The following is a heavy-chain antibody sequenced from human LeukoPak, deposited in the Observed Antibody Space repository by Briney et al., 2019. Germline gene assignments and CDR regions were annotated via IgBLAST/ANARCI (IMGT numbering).Heavy chain of an antibody. D-gene: IGHD2-2*01. V-gene: IGHV4-59*01. CDR1: GGSISSYY. Sequence: SETLSLTCTVSGGSISSYYWSWIRQPPGKGLEWIGYIYYSGSTNYNPSLKSRVTISVDTSKNQFSLKLSSVTAADTAVYYCARSSPPCYCSSTSCYWGFDYWGQGTLVTVSS. CDR2: IYYSGST. CDR3: ARSSPPCYCSSTSCYWGFDY. J-gene: IGHJ4*02.